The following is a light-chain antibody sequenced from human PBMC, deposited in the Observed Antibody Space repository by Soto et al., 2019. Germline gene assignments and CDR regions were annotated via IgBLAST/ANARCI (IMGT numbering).Light chain of an antibody. J-gene: IGLJ1*01. CDR1: SSDVGGSNH. CDR3: NSYTSSNTRV. CDR2: EVS. V-gene: IGLV2-14*01. Sequence: QSALTQPASVSGSPGQSITISCTGTSSDVGGSNHVSWYQHHPGKAPKLIIYEVSDRPSGVSNRFSGSKSGNTASLTISGLQAEDEADYYCNSYTSSNTRVFGTGTKLTVL.